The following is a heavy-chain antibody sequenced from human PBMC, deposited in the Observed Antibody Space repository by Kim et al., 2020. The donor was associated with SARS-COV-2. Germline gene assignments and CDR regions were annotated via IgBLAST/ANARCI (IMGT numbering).Heavy chain of an antibody. CDR1: GYTFTSYA. J-gene: IGHJ6*02. CDR2: INTNTGNP. V-gene: IGHV7-4-1*02. D-gene: IGHD3-16*02. Sequence: ASVKVSCKASGYTFTSYAMNWVRQAPGQGLEWMGWINTNTGNPTYAQGFTGRFVFSLDTSVSTAYLQISSLKAEDTAVYYCARDSQSNTFGGVIVIPGRLPEPYYYDGMDVWGQGTTVTVSS. CDR3: ARDSQSNTFGGVIVIPGRLPEPYYYDGMDV.